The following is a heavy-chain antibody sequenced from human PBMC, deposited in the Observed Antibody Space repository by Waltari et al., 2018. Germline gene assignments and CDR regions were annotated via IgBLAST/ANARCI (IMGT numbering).Heavy chain of an antibody. CDR3: ARGGINSRGWSLESH. Sequence: QVQLVQSGAEVKKPGASVKVSCKASGYTFTGYYLHWVRQAPGQGLEWMGWINPNSGCTNYAQNFQGRVTMTRDTSISTAYMELSRLRSDDTAMYYCARGGINSRGWSLESHWGQGSLVTVSS. J-gene: IGHJ4*02. D-gene: IGHD6-19*01. CDR2: INPNSGCT. CDR1: GYTFTGYY. V-gene: IGHV1-2*02.